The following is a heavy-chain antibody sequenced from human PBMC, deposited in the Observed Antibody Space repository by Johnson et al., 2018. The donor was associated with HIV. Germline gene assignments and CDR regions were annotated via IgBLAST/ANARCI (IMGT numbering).Heavy chain of an antibody. V-gene: IGHV3-64*01. D-gene: IGHD3-10*01. CDR1: GFTFSNYP. J-gene: IGHJ3*02. CDR3: AKEQWFGELFSAFDI. CDR2: VTNNGDST. Sequence: VQLVESGGGVVQPGGSLRLSCVASGFTFSNYPMHWVRQAPGRGLEYVSRVTNNGDSTYYVNAVKGRFTISRDNSKNTLYLQMDSLRAEDTAVYYCAKEQWFGELFSAFDIWGQGTMVTVSS.